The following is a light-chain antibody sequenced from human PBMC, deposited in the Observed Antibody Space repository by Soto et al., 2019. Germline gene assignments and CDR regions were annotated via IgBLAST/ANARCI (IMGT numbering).Light chain of an antibody. CDR2: GAT. Sequence: EIVLTQSPATLSVSQGERATLSCRASQSVNTNLAWYQQKPGQAPSLLIYGATTRSSNIPARFSGSGSGTEFTLTISSLQSEDFSVYYYQHYNSWPPYTFGQGTRLEIK. CDR3: QHYNSWPPYT. J-gene: IGKJ2*01. CDR1: QSVNTN. V-gene: IGKV3-15*01.